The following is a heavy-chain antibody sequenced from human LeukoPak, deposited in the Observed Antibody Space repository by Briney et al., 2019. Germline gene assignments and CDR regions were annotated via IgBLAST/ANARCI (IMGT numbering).Heavy chain of an antibody. CDR2: ISSSSSYI. J-gene: IGHJ4*02. CDR3: AKDLFGSSWYHSREDS. D-gene: IGHD6-13*01. V-gene: IGHV3-21*04. Sequence: GVSLRLSCAASGFTFSSYSMNWVRQAPGKGLEWVSSISSSSSYIYYADSVKGRFTISRDNAKNSLYLQMNSLRAEDTAIYYCAKDLFGSSWYHSREDSWGQGTLVTLSS. CDR1: GFTFSSYS.